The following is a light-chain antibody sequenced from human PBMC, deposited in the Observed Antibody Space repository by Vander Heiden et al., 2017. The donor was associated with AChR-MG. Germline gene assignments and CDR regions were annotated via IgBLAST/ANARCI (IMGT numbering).Light chain of an antibody. J-gene: IGKJ4*01. CDR1: QSVSSY. CDR3: QQRRNWPHT. V-gene: IGKV3-11*01. Sequence: EIVLTQSPATLSLSPGERATLSCRASQSVSSYLAWYQQKPGQAPRLLIYDASNRATGIPARFSGSGSGTDFTLTISSLEPEDSAVYYCQQRRNWPHTFGGRTKVEIK. CDR2: DAS.